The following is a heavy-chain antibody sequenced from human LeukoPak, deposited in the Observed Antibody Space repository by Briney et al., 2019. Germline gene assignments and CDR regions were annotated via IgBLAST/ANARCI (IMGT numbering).Heavy chain of an antibody. V-gene: IGHV1-69*13. Sequence: ASVKVSCKASGGTFSSYAISWVRQAPGQGLEWMGGIIPIFGIANYAQKFQGRVTITADESTSTAYMELSSLRSEATAVYYCASVYYYDSSGYSSRPDYWGQGTLVTVSS. CDR2: IIPIFGIA. J-gene: IGHJ4*02. CDR1: GGTFSSYA. CDR3: ASVYYYDSSGYSSRPDY. D-gene: IGHD3-22*01.